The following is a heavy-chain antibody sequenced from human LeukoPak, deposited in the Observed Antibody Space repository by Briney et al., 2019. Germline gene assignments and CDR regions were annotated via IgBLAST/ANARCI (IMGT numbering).Heavy chain of an antibody. V-gene: IGHV4-39*01. Sequence: SETLSLTCTVSGGSISSSYYYWGWIRQPPGKGLERIGSIYYSGSTYYNPSLKSRVTISVDTSKNQFSLKLRSVTAADTAVYYCALGYSYGPIMYYFDYWGQGTLVTVSS. CDR1: GGSISSSYYY. CDR3: ALGYSYGPIMYYFDY. J-gene: IGHJ4*02. D-gene: IGHD5-18*01. CDR2: IYYSGST.